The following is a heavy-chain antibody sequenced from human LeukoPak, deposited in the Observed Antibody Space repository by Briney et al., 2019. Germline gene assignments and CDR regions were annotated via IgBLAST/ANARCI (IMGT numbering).Heavy chain of an antibody. Sequence: GGSLRLSCAASGFTFSTYAMSWVRQAPGKGLECVSAISGSGGTIYYADSVKGRFTISRDNSKNTLSLQMNSLRAEDTAVYYCASLSLGYYWGQGTLVTVSS. J-gene: IGHJ4*02. D-gene: IGHD6-6*01. CDR1: GFTFSTYA. CDR2: ISGSGGTI. V-gene: IGHV3-23*01. CDR3: ASLSLGYY.